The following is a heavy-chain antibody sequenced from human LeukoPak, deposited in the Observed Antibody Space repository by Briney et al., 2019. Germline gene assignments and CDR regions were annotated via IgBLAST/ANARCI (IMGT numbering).Heavy chain of an antibody. CDR2: IYYSGST. CDR1: GGSISSYY. V-gene: IGHV4-59*01. CDR3: ARMSGATVPHFDY. D-gene: IGHD1-26*01. Sequence: SETLSLTCTVSGGSISSYYWSWIRQPPGKGLEWIGYIYYSGSTNYNPSLKSRVTISVDTSKNQFSLKLSSVTAADTAVYYCARMSGATVPHFDYWGQGTLVTVSS. J-gene: IGHJ4*02.